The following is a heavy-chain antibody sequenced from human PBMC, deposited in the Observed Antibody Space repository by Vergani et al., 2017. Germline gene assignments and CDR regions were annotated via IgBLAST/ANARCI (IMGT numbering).Heavy chain of an antibody. J-gene: IGHJ4*02. CDR1: GGSISSYY. CDR3: ARTGPKYCSGGSCYLDY. Sequence: QVQLQESGPGLVKPSETLSLTCTVSGGSISSYYWSWIRQPPGKGLEWIGYIYYSGSTNYNPSLKSRVTISVDTSKNQFSLKLCSVTAADTAVYYCARTGPKYCSGGSCYLDYWGQGTLVTVSS. CDR2: IYYSGST. D-gene: IGHD2-15*01. V-gene: IGHV4-59*01.